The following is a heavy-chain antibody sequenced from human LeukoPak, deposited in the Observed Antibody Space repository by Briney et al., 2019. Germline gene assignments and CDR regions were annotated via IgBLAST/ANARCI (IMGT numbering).Heavy chain of an antibody. D-gene: IGHD3-22*01. CDR3: ARGKYYYDYYYFDY. CDR2: INHSGST. J-gene: IGHJ4*02. CDR1: GGSFSGYY. V-gene: IGHV4-34*01. Sequence: SVTLSLTCAVYGGSFSGYYWSWIRQPPGKGLEWIGEINHSGSTNYNPSLKSRVTISVDTSKNQFSLKLSFVTAADTAAYYCARGKYYYDYYYFDYWGQGTLVTVSS.